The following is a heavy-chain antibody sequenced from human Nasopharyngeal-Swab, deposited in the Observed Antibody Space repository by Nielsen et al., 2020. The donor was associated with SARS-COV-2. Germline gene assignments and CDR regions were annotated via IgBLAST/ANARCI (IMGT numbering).Heavy chain of an antibody. CDR2: IEVDGSTT. CDR3: HLSSGYDGYINY. D-gene: IGHD3-22*01. Sequence: GESLKISCAASGFTINTYWMFWVRQAPGKGLVWVSHIEVDGSTTNYADSVKGRFTISRDNSKNTLYLQMNSLRAEDTAMYYCHLSSGYDGYINYWGQGTLVTVSS. V-gene: IGHV3-74*01. J-gene: IGHJ4*02. CDR1: GFTINTYW.